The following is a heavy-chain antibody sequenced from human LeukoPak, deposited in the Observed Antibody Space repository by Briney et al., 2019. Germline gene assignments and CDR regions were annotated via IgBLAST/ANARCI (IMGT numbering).Heavy chain of an antibody. D-gene: IGHD3-22*01. CDR1: GFIFSNYG. CDR2: ISGSGGST. CDR3: ARGSFDYYDSIGDAFDI. J-gene: IGHJ3*02. V-gene: IGHV3-23*01. Sequence: GGSLRLSCAASGFIFSNYGMSWVRQAPGKGLEWVSAISGSGGSTYYADSVKGRFTISRDNSKNTLYLQMNSLRAEDTAVYYCARGSFDYYDSIGDAFDIWGQGTMVTVSS.